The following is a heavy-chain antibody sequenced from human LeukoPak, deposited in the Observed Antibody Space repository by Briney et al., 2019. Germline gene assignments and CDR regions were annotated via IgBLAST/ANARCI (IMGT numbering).Heavy chain of an antibody. D-gene: IGHD3-9*01. V-gene: IGHV4-59*01. Sequence: SETLSLTCTVSGGSISSYYWSWIRQPPGKGLEWIGYVYYSGSTNYNPSLKSRVTISVDTSKNQFPLKLSSVTAADTAVYYCARGVQGYGILTGHWFDPWGQGTLVTVSS. CDR2: VYYSGST. CDR3: ARGVQGYGILTGHWFDP. J-gene: IGHJ5*02. CDR1: GGSISSYY.